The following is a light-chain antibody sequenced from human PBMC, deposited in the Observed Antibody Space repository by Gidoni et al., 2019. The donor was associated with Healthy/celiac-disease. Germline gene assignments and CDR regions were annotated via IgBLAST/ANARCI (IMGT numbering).Light chain of an antibody. V-gene: IGLV1-40*01. J-gene: IGLJ1*01. CDR1: SSNIGAGYD. Sequence: QSVLTQPPSVSGAPGQRVTISCTGSSSNIGAGYDVHWYQQLPGTAPKLLIYGNSHRPSGFPDRFSGSKSGTSASLAITGLQAEDEADYYCQSYDSSLSGWVFGTGTKVTVL. CDR3: QSYDSSLSGWV. CDR2: GNS.